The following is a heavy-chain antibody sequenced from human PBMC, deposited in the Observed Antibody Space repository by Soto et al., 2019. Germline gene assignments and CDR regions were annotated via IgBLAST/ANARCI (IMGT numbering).Heavy chain of an antibody. D-gene: IGHD6-13*01. CDR3: ARVVKSGISWYGWDYYYYGMDV. Sequence: PSETLSLTCTVSGGSISSYYWIWIRQPPGKGLEWIGYIYYSGSTNYNPSLKSRVTISVDTSKNQFSLKLSSVTAADTAVYYCARVVKSGISWYGWDYYYYGMDVWGQGTTVTVSS. CDR2: IYYSGST. CDR1: GGSISSYY. J-gene: IGHJ6*02. V-gene: IGHV4-59*01.